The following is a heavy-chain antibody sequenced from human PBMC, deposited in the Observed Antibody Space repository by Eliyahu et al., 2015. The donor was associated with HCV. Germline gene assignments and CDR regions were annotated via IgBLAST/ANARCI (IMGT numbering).Heavy chain of an antibody. Sequence: QVQLQQWGAGLLKPSEXLSLTCAVYGGSFSGYYWSWIRQPPGKGLEWIGEINHSGSTNYNPSLKSRVTISVDTSKNQFSLKLSSVTAADTAVYYCATSPAYSSSRVGHWFDPWGQGTLATVSS. CDR2: INHSGST. CDR3: ATSPAYSSSRVGHWFDP. J-gene: IGHJ5*02. CDR1: GGSFSGYY. V-gene: IGHV4-34*01. D-gene: IGHD6-6*01.